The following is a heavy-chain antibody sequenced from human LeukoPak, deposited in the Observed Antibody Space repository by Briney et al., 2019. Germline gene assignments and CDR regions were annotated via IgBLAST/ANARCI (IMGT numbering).Heavy chain of an antibody. CDR2: ISGSGGST. Sequence: GGSLRLSCAASGFTFSSYAMGWVRQAPGKGLEWVSAISGSGGSTYYADSVKGRFTISRDNSKNTLYLQMNSLRAEDTAVYYCAKDLTIAAAGGNWFDPWGQGTLVTVSS. CDR1: GFTFSSYA. D-gene: IGHD6-13*01. J-gene: IGHJ5*02. V-gene: IGHV3-23*01. CDR3: AKDLTIAAAGGNWFDP.